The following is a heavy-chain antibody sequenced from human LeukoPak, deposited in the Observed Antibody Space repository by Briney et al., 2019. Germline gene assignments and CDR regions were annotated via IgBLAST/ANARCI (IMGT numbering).Heavy chain of an antibody. D-gene: IGHD3-3*01. Sequence: SVKVSCNASGRTFSSYAISWVRQAPGQGLEWMGGIIPIFGTANYAQKFQGRVTITADESTSTAYMELSSLRSEDTAVYYCARELRIFGVVSLFDYWAQGTLVTVSS. CDR1: GRTFSSYA. V-gene: IGHV1-69*13. CDR3: ARELRIFGVVSLFDY. CDR2: IIPIFGTA. J-gene: IGHJ4*02.